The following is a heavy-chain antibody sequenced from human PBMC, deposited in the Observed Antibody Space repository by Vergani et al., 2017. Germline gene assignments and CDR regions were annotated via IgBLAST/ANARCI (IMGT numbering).Heavy chain of an antibody. D-gene: IGHD6-19*01. V-gene: IGHV5-10-1*01. CDR3: ARQVAVAGKWWGPYYYYGMDV. CDR2: IDPSDSYT. J-gene: IGHJ6*02. CDR1: GYSFTSYW. Sequence: EVQLVQSGAEVKTPGESLRISCKCSGYSFTSYWLSWVRQMPGKGLEWMGRIDPSDSYTNYSPSFQGHVTISADKSISTAYLQWSSLKASDTAMYYCARQVAVAGKWWGPYYYYGMDVWGQGTTVTVSS.